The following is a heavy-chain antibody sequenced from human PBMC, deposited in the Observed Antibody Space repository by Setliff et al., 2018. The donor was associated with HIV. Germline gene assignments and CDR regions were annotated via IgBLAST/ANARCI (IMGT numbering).Heavy chain of an antibody. CDR2: ISSSSDSPT. V-gene: IGHV3-11*06. CDR1: GFRFSDYY. D-gene: IGHD4-17*01. Sequence: GGSLRLSCAASGFRFSDYYMNWIRQAPGKGLEWLSYISSSSDSPTKYADSVQGRFTISRGNAKNLLYLQVSSLRREDTAVYYCARDERFGDYVGYFFDSWGQGTLVTVSS. CDR3: ARDERFGDYVGYFFDS. J-gene: IGHJ4*02.